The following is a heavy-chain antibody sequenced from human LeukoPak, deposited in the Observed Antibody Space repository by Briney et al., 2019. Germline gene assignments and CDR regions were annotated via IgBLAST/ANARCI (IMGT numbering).Heavy chain of an antibody. Sequence: SETLSLTCTVSGGSISSGDYYWSWIRQPPGKGLEWIGYIYYSGSTYYNPSLKSRVTISVDTSKNQFSLKLSSVTAANTAVYYCARLGGAMVTTHNFDYWGQGTLVTVSS. CDR3: ARLGGAMVTTHNFDY. J-gene: IGHJ4*02. CDR2: IYYSGST. D-gene: IGHD4-17*01. CDR1: GGSISSGDYY. V-gene: IGHV4-30-4*08.